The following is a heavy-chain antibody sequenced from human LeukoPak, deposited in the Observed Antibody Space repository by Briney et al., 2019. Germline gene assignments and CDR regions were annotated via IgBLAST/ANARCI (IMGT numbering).Heavy chain of an antibody. CDR2: VNRDGSET. J-gene: IGHJ6*02. Sequence: GGSLRLSCAASGFALSSHWMTWVRQVPGKGPEWVANVNRDGSETYYLDSVKGRFTISKDNAKNSLYLQMNSLRAEDTALYHCARNNGMDVWGQGTTVIVSS. CDR1: GFALSSHW. CDR3: ARNNGMDV. V-gene: IGHV3-7*03.